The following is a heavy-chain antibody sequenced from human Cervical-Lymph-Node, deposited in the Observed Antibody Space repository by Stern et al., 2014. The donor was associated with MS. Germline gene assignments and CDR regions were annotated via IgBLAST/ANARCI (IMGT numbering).Heavy chain of an antibody. Sequence: QVQLQESGPRQVKTAETLSLTCSVSRGSISTYYWSWIRQPAGKGLEWIGRVSTTGNIGYNTSLKNRATMSVDPSKNRFSLQLKSVTAADTAMYFCARDGSWSPLDYWGQGILVTVS. D-gene: IGHD6-13*01. J-gene: IGHJ4*02. CDR3: ARDGSWSPLDY. CDR2: VSTTGNI. V-gene: IGHV4-4*07. CDR1: RGSISTYY.